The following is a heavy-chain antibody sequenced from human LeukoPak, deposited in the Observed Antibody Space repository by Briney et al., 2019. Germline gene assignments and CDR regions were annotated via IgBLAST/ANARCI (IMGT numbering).Heavy chain of an antibody. D-gene: IGHD3-9*01. CDR3: ARSAGLRYFAPQDY. Sequence: ASVRVSCKASGYTFTSYGISWVRQAPGQGLEWMGWISAYNGNTNYAQKLQGRVTMTTDTSTSTAYMELRSPRSDDTAVYYCARSAGLRYFAPQDYWGQGTLVTVSS. J-gene: IGHJ4*02. V-gene: IGHV1-18*01. CDR1: GYTFTSYG. CDR2: ISAYNGNT.